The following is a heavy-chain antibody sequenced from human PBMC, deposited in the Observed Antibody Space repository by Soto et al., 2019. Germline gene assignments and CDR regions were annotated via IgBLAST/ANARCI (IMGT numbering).Heavy chain of an antibody. CDR1: GGSISDNW. CDR3: ARHVSVARTRGFGY. J-gene: IGHJ4*02. V-gene: IGHV4-4*02. Sequence: QVQLQESGPGLVKPSGTLSLTCEVSGGSISDNWWSWVRQPPGRGLEWNGEIYHSGTTYYNPSLRSRVTILVDKSASQFSLTLNSVTAADTAVYYCARHVSVARTRGFGYWGQGTLVTVSS. CDR2: IYHSGTT. D-gene: IGHD6-19*01.